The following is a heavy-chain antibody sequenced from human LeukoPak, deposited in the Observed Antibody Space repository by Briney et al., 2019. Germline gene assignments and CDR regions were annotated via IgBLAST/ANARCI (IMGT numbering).Heavy chain of an antibody. CDR3: VRDPSGSGFAFDS. CDR1: GFTFISYG. J-gene: IGHJ4*02. Sequence: PGGSLRLSCAASGFTFISYGMHWVRQAPGKGLEWVAVISKDGSDKKYADSVKGRFIISRDNSEDTPYLQMNSLRAEDTAVYYCVRDPSGSGFAFDSWGQGALVTVSS. D-gene: IGHD1-1*01. V-gene: IGHV3-30*03. CDR2: ISKDGSDK.